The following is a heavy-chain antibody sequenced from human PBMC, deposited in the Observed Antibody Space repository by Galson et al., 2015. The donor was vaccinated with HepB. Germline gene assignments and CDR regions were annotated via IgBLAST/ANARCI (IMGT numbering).Heavy chain of an antibody. V-gene: IGHV3-23*01. CDR1: GFTFSSYA. Sequence: SLRLSCAASGFTFSSYAMSWVRQAPGKGLEWVSAISGSGGSTYYADSVKGRFTISRDNSKNTLYLQMNSLRAEDTAVYYCAKASYYDSSGYWGRFDYYYYGMDVWGQGTTVTVSS. CDR3: AKASYYDSSGYWGRFDYYYYGMDV. J-gene: IGHJ6*02. D-gene: IGHD3-22*01. CDR2: ISGSGGST.